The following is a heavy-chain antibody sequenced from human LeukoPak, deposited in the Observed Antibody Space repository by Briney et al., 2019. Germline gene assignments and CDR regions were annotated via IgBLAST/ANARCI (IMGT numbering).Heavy chain of an antibody. CDR1: GYSFTSYG. Sequence: AAVKVSFKCSGYSFTSYGFSWLRQPPGQGLEWMGLISAYNGTTNYTQKLQRRVTMTTDPSTSTAYMELRSLRSDHPAVYYCARDQGYSSSWYSIWGQGTLVTVSS. CDR2: ISAYNGTT. CDR3: ARDQGYSSSWYSI. D-gene: IGHD6-13*01. V-gene: IGHV1-18*01. J-gene: IGHJ4*02.